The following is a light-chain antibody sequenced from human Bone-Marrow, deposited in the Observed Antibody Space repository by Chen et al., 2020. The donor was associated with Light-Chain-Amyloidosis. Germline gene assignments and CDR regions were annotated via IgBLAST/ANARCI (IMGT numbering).Light chain of an antibody. V-gene: IGKV4-1*01. Sequence: IVMTQSPDSLAVSLGERATINCRSSQNILYGSNDKNYLAWYQQKPGQPPRLIIYWASIRESGVSDRFSGSGSGTDFTLTINNLQAEDVAVYYCHQYYSKPRTFGQGNKVEIK. CDR1: QNILYGSNDKNY. CDR3: HQYYSKPRT. J-gene: IGKJ1*01. CDR2: WAS.